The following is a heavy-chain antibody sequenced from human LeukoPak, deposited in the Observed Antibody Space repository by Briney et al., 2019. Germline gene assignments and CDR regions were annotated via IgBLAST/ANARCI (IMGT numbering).Heavy chain of an antibody. D-gene: IGHD3-3*01. Sequence: GGSLRLSCAASGFTFSSYALSWVRQAPGKGLEWVSAISGSGGSTYYADSVKGRFTISRDNSKNTLYLQMNSLRAEDTAVYYCAKIGVGYYYFDYWGQGTLVTVSS. CDR1: GFTFSSYA. CDR3: AKIGVGYYYFDY. CDR2: ISGSGGST. V-gene: IGHV3-23*01. J-gene: IGHJ4*02.